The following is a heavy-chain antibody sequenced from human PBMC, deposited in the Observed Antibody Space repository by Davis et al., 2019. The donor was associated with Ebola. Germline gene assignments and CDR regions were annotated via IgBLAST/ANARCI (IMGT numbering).Heavy chain of an antibody. V-gene: IGHV3-11*01. Sequence: GESLKISCAASGFTFSDYYMSWIRQAPGKGLEWVSYISSSGSTIYYADSVKGRFTISRDNAKKSLYLQMNSLRAEDTAVYYCARVLRAGRLYYYYGMDVWGQGTTVTVS. CDR1: GFTFSDYY. D-gene: IGHD6-6*01. J-gene: IGHJ6*02. CDR2: ISSSGSTI. CDR3: ARVLRAGRLYYYYGMDV.